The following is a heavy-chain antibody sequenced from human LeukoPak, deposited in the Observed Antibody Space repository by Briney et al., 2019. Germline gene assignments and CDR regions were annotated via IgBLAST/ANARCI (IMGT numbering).Heavy chain of an antibody. CDR2: VSAYNGNT. Sequence: ASVKVSCKASGYTFTSYGISWVRQAPGQGLEWMGGVSAYNGNTNYAQKLQGRVTMTTDTATSTAYMELRSLRSDDTAVYYCARDKYGSGSYSGSAFDYWGQGTLVTVSS. V-gene: IGHV1-18*01. CDR3: ARDKYGSGSYSGSAFDY. J-gene: IGHJ4*02. D-gene: IGHD3-10*01. CDR1: GYTFTSYG.